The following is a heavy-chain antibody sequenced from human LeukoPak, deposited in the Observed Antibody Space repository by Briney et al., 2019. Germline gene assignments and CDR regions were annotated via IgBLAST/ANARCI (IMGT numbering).Heavy chain of an antibody. CDR1: GGTFSSYA. J-gene: IGHJ4*02. CDR3: ARDHGGNSDPFDY. D-gene: IGHD4-23*01. CDR2: IIPIFGTA. V-gene: IGHV1-69*13. Sequence: GASVKVSCKASGGTFSSYAISWVRQAPGQGLEWMGGIIPIFGTANYAQKFQGRVTITADESTSTAYMELSSLRSEDTAVYYCARDHGGNSDPFDYWGQGTLVTVSS.